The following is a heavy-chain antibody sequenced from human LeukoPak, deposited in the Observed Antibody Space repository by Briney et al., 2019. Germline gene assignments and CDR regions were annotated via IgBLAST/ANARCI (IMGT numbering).Heavy chain of an antibody. J-gene: IGHJ4*02. CDR1: GFTFSTYW. D-gene: IGHD1-20*01. Sequence: GGSLRLSCAASGFTFSTYWMSWVRQAPGKGLEWVANINQDGSQKRYVDSVKGRFTISRDNAKNSLYLQMNSLGAGDTAVYYCARDTITGGTLRVYWGQGTLVTVSS. CDR3: ARDTITGGTLRVY. CDR2: INQDGSQK. V-gene: IGHV3-7*01.